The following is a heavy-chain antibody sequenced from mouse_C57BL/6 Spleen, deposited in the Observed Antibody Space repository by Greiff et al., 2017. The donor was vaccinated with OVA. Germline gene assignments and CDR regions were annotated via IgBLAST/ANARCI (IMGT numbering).Heavy chain of an antibody. CDR2: IDPEDGDT. Sequence: EVQLQQSGAELVRPGASVKLSCTASGFNIKDYYMHWVKQRPEQGLEWIGRIDPEDGDTEYAPKFQGKATMTADTSSNTAYLQLSSLTSEDTAVYYCTTVWGGSSPYFDYWGQGTTLTVSS. D-gene: IGHD1-1*01. J-gene: IGHJ2*01. CDR3: TTVWGGSSPYFDY. CDR1: GFNIKDYY. V-gene: IGHV14-1*01.